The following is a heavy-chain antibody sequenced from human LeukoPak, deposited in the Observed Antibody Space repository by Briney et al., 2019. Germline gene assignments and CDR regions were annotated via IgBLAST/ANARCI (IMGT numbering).Heavy chain of an antibody. J-gene: IGHJ4*02. Sequence: GGSLRLSCAASGFTFDDYGMSWVRQAPGKGLEWVSGINWNGGSTGYADSVKGRFTISRDNAKNSLYLQMNSLRAEDTALYYCARVIRELRGYYFDYWGQRTLVTVSS. CDR1: GFTFDDYG. D-gene: IGHD1-26*01. CDR3: ARVIRELRGYYFDY. V-gene: IGHV3-20*04. CDR2: INWNGGST.